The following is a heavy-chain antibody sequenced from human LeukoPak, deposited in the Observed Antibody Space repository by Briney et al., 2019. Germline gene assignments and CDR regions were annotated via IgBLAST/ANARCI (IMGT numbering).Heavy chain of an antibody. J-gene: IGHJ5*02. Sequence: GGSLRLSCAASGFTVSSNYMSWVRQAPGKGLEWVSVIYSGGSTYYADSVKGRFTISRDNSKNTLYLQMNSLRAEDTAVYYCARASYYDFWSGPDWFDPRGQGTLVTVSS. CDR1: GFTVSSNY. CDR2: IYSGGST. CDR3: ARASYYDFWSGPDWFDP. D-gene: IGHD3-3*01. V-gene: IGHV3-66*01.